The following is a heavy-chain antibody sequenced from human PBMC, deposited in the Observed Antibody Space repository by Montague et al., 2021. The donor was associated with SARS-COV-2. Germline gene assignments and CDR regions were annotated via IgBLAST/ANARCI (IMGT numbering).Heavy chain of an antibody. CDR2: IYYSGST. J-gene: IGHJ6*02. V-gene: IGHV4-38-2*02. CDR1: GYSISSGYY. CDR3: ARHDDILTTYYYYYGMDV. D-gene: IGHD3-9*01. Sequence: SETLSLTCTVSGYSISSGYYWGWIRQPPGKGLEWIGSIYYSGSTYYNPSLKSRVTISVDTSKNQFSLKLSSVTAADTAVYYCARHDDILTTYYYYYGMDVWGQGTTVTVSS.